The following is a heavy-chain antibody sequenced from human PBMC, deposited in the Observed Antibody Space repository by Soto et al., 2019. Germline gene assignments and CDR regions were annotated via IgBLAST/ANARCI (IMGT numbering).Heavy chain of an antibody. J-gene: IGHJ6*02. V-gene: IGHV3-21*01. CDR1: GFTFSSYS. CDR3: ARDSFLVAATSYYGMDV. D-gene: IGHD2-15*01. CDR2: ISSSSSYI. Sequence: LRLSCAASGFTFSSYSMNWVRQAPGKGLEWVSSISSSSSYIYYADSVKGRFTISRDNAKNSLYLQMNSLRAEDTAVYYCARDSFLVAATSYYGMDVWGQGTTVTVSS.